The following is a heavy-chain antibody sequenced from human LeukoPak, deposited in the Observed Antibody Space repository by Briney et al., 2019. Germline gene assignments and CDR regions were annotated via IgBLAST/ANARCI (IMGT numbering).Heavy chain of an antibody. CDR3: ARASSYGDYVGF. CDR2: IYSGGST. Sequence: GGSLRLSCAASGFTLSSNYMSWVRQAPGKGLEWVSVIYSGGSTYYAASVTGRFTISRDNSKNTLYLQMNGLRAEDTAVYYCARASSYGDYVGFGGQGTLVTVSS. V-gene: IGHV3-53*01. D-gene: IGHD4-17*01. CDR1: GFTLSSNY. J-gene: IGHJ4*02.